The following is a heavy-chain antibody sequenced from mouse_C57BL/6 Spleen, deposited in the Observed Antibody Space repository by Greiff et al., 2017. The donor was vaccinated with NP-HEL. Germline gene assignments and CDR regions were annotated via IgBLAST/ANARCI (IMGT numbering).Heavy chain of an antibody. CDR2: ISSGGDYI. V-gene: IGHV5-9-1*02. J-gene: IGHJ4*01. D-gene: IGHD2-4*01. CDR3: TRAPYDYDEGYYAMDY. Sequence: EVKLVESGEGLVKPGGSLKLSCAASGFTFSSYSMSWVRQTPEKRLEWVAYISSGGDYIYYADTVKGRFTISIDNARNTLYLQMSSLKSEDTAMYYYTRAPYDYDEGYYAMDYWGQGTSVTVSS. CDR1: GFTFSSYS.